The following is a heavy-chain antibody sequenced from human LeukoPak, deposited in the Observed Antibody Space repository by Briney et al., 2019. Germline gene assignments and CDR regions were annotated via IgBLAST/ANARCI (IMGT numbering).Heavy chain of an antibody. CDR2: ISYDGSNK. CDR1: GFTFSSYG. Sequence: PGGSLRLSCAASGFTFSSYGMHWVRQAPGKGLEWVAVISYDGSNKYYADSVKGRFTISRDNSKNTLYLQMNSLRAEDTAVYYCAKDWSLSKRYGSGGTFDYWGQGTLVTVSS. J-gene: IGHJ4*02. V-gene: IGHV3-30*18. CDR3: AKDWSLSKRYGSGGTFDY. D-gene: IGHD3-10*01.